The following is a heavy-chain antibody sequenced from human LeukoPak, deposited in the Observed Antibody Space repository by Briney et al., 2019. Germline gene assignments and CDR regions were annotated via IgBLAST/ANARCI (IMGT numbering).Heavy chain of an antibody. V-gene: IGHV4-39*07. CDR1: GGSISSSSYY. CDR3: ARIEWFGELFFDY. CDR2: IYYSGST. J-gene: IGHJ4*02. Sequence: SETLSLTCTVSGGSISSSSYYWGWIRQPPGKGLEWIGSIYYSGSTYYNPSLKSRATISVDTSKNQFSQKLSSVTAADTAVYYCARIEWFGELFFDYWGQGTLVTVSS. D-gene: IGHD3-10*01.